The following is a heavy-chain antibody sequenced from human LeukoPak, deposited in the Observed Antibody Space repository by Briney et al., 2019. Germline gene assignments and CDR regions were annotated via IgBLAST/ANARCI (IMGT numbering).Heavy chain of an antibody. CDR3: VRPDIVTVPLGC. CDR1: GFTFSSYW. J-gene: IGHJ4*02. D-gene: IGHD2-2*01. V-gene: IGHV3-74*01. Sequence: PGGSLRLSCAASGFTFSSYWMHWVRQAPGKGLVWVSRINTDGSITDYADSVKGRFTISRDNAKNTLYLQVNSLRAEDRAIYYCVRPDIVTVPLGCWGQGTLVTVSS. CDR2: INTDGSIT.